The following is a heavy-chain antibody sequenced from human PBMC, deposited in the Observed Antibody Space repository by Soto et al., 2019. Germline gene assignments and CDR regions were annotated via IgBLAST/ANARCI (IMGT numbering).Heavy chain of an antibody. V-gene: IGHV4-34*01. Sequence: QVQLQQWGAGLLKPSETLSLTCAVYGGSFSGYYWSWIRQPPGKGLEWIGEINHSGSTNYNPSLKSRVTISVDTSKNQFSLKLSSVTAADTAVYYCARGRGVREAVDYWGQGTLVTVSS. J-gene: IGHJ4*02. CDR2: INHSGST. CDR3: ARGRGVREAVDY. CDR1: GGSFSGYY. D-gene: IGHD3-10*01.